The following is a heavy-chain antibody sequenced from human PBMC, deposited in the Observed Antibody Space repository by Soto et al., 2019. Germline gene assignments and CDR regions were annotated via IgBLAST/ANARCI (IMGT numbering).Heavy chain of an antibody. CDR2: ISWNSGSI. CDR3: AKDISSGLYYDFWSGYLTPYYYYGMDV. CDR1: GFTFDDYA. Sequence: GGSLRLSCAASGFTFDDYAMHWVRQAPGKGLEWVSGISWNSGSIGYADSVKGRFTISRDNAKNSLYLQMNSLRAEDTALYYCAKDISSGLYYDFWSGYLTPYYYYGMDVWGQGTTVTVSS. J-gene: IGHJ6*02. D-gene: IGHD3-3*01. V-gene: IGHV3-9*01.